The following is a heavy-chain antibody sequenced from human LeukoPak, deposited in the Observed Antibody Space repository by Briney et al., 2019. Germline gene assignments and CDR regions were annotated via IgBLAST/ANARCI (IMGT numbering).Heavy chain of an antibody. J-gene: IGHJ4*02. CDR1: AITFSSQY. Sequence: PGGSLRLSCAASAITFSSQYMSWVRQAPGKGLEWVANIKQDGSEQYYLDSVKGRFTISRDNAKNLLYPQMNSLRAEDTAIYYCAGGSGWLIDYWGQGTLVTVSS. V-gene: IGHV3-7*04. CDR3: AGGSGWLIDY. D-gene: IGHD6-19*01. CDR2: IKQDGSEQ.